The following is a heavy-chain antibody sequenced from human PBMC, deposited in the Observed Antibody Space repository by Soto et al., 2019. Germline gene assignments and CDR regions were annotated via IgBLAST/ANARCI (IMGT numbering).Heavy chain of an antibody. CDR2: INSDGSVS. J-gene: IGHJ6*03. V-gene: IGHV3-74*01. D-gene: IGHD2-15*01. CDR3: ARGDCVGGTCYSLAGSFYYYVDV. CDR1: GFTFSNYW. Sequence: EVQLVESGGGLVQPGGSLRLSCAASGFTFSNYWMYWVRQAPGKGLVWVSRINSDGSVSSYADSVKGRLTISRDNFKNTLYLQMDSLRAEDTAVYYCARGDCVGGTCYSLAGSFYYYVDVWGKGTTVTVFS.